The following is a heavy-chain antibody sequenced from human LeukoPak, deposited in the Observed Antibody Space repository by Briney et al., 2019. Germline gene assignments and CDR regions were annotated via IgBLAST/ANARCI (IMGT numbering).Heavy chain of an antibody. J-gene: IGHJ4*02. CDR1: GYTFSNFG. V-gene: IGHV1-18*01. CDR2: ISDNNDNT. D-gene: IGHD1-26*01. Sequence: EASVRVSCKTSGYTFSNFGINWVRQAPGQGVEWMGWISDNNDNTNYEQKFQGRFTVTTDSSTSTAYMELRNLTFDDTAVYYCARDGTSADDYWGQGTPVTVPS. CDR3: ARDGTSADDY.